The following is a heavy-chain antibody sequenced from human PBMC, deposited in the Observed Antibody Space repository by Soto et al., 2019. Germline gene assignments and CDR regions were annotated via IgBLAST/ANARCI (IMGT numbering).Heavy chain of an antibody. Sequence: GASVKVSCKASGGTFSSYAISWVRQAPGQGLEWMGGIIPIFGTANYAQKFQGRVTITADESTSTAYMELSSLRSEDTAVYYCARVIKSGYSYGNDAFDIWGQGTMVTVSS. CDR3: ARVIKSGYSYGNDAFDI. J-gene: IGHJ3*02. CDR1: GGTFSSYA. CDR2: IIPIFGTA. D-gene: IGHD5-18*01. V-gene: IGHV1-69*13.